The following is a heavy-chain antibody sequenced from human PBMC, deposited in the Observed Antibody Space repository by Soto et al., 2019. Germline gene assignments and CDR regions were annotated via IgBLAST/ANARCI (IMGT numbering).Heavy chain of an antibody. V-gene: IGHV3-48*01. CDR3: ATVCRFCSGSNSLY. J-gene: IGHJ4*02. CDR1: GFSFSNYA. Sequence: EVQLVECGGALVQPGGSLRLSCAASGFSFSNYAMNWVCQAPGKGLEWVSYISTGDSPIYYADSVKGRFTISRDNAKKSLHLQMISLRAEDTAVYYCATVCRFCSGSNSLYWCRGTLVTVSS. D-gene: IGHD2-15*01. CDR2: ISTGDSPI.